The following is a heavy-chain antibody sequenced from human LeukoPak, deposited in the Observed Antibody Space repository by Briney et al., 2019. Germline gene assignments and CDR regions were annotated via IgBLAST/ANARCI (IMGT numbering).Heavy chain of an antibody. CDR1: GFTFSSYS. V-gene: IGHV3-21*01. CDR2: ISSSSSYI. D-gene: IGHD2-2*02. Sequence: GGSLRLSCAASGFTFSSYSMNWVRQAPGKGLEWVSSISSSSSYIYYADSVKGRFTISRDNAKNSPYLQMNSLRAEDTAVYYCARVSPYCSSTSCYTDYWGQGTLVTVSS. CDR3: ARVSPYCSSTSCYTDY. J-gene: IGHJ4*02.